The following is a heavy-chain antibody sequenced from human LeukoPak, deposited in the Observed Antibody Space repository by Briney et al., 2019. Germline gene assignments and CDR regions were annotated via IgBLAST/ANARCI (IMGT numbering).Heavy chain of an antibody. Sequence: GGSLRLSCTASGFTFGDYAMSWFRQAPGKGLEWVGFIRSKAYGGTTEYAASVKGRFTISRDDSKSIAYLQMNSLKTEDTAVYYCSGSTSWPVRRSYFDYWGQGTLVTVSS. CDR1: GFTFGDYA. CDR3: SGSTSWPVRRSYFDY. D-gene: IGHD2-2*01. V-gene: IGHV3-49*03. CDR2: IRSKAYGGTT. J-gene: IGHJ4*02.